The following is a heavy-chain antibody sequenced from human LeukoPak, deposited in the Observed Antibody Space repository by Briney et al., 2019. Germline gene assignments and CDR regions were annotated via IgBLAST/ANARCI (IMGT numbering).Heavy chain of an antibody. Sequence: GGSLRLSCAASGFTFSSYAMHWVRQAPGKGLEWVAGISYDGSNKYYADSVKGRFTISRDNSKNTLYLQMNSLRAEDMAVYYCARGAGYSSGWLDYWGQGTLVTVSS. CDR1: GFTFSSYA. D-gene: IGHD6-19*01. CDR3: ARGAGYSSGWLDY. J-gene: IGHJ4*02. CDR2: ISYDGSNK. V-gene: IGHV3-30*04.